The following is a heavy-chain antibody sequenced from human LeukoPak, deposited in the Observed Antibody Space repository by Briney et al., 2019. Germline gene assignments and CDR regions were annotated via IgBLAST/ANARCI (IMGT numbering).Heavy chain of an antibody. V-gene: IGHV4-59*08. CDR2: IFYRGST. CDR1: GGSISPYY. CDR3: ARLLAGEDDPFHI. J-gene: IGHJ3*02. D-gene: IGHD6-19*01. Sequence: SETLSLTCTVSGGSISPYYWSWMRQPQGTGLEWIGNIFYRGSTNYNASLQSRVSISVDTSKNQFSLSLSSVTAADTAVYYCARLLAGEDDPFHIWGQGTIVTVSS.